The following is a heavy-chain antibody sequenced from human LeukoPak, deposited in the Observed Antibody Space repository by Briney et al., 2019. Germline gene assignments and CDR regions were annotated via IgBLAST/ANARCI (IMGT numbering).Heavy chain of an antibody. CDR3: AREGIAAAGYFDY. D-gene: IGHD6-13*01. V-gene: IGHV4-34*01. Sequence: SETLSLTCVVYGESLSAYYWSWIRQPPGKGLEWIGEINHSGSTNYNPSLKSRVTISVDTSKNQFSLKLSSVTAADTAVYYCAREGIAAAGYFDYWGQGTLVTVSS. CDR1: GESLSAYY. CDR2: INHSGST. J-gene: IGHJ4*02.